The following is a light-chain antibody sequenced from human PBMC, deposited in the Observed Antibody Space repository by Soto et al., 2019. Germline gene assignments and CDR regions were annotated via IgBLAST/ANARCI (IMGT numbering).Light chain of an antibody. CDR3: HQYYTYLFT. V-gene: IGKV1-5*01. CDR1: QNIDNW. Sequence: DIQMTQSPSTLSASVGDRVTITCRANQNIDNWLAWYQQKPGKAPKLLIYDAYTSECGVSSRFSGSGSGTDFTLTISSLQPDDSATYYCHQYYTYLFTFGQGTQLEIK. J-gene: IGKJ2*01. CDR2: DAY.